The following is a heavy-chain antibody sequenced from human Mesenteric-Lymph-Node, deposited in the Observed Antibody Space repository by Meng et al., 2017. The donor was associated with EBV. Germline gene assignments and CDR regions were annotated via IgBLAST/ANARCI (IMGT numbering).Heavy chain of an antibody. CDR1: GGSFSTYT. V-gene: IGHV1-69*06. CDR2: IIPLFGTI. J-gene: IGHJ4*02. Sequence: QLQLEQAGAEVKSPGSSVKVSCKASGGSFSTYTINWVRQAPGQGLEWMGGIIPLFGTINYAQKFQARVTITADKSTNTAYMELVSLRSDDTAVYYCTRGEAVTSFDYWGQGTLVTVSS. CDR3: TRGEAVTSFDY. D-gene: IGHD4-17*01.